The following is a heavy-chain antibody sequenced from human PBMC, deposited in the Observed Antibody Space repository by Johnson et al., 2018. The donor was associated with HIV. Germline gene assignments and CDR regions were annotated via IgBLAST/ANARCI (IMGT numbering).Heavy chain of an antibody. CDR1: GFTFSSFV. CDR2: ISGSGGST. Sequence: EVQLVESGGGVVQPGRSLRLSCAASGFTFSSFVMNWVRQAPGKGLEWVSGISGSGGSTYYADSVKGRFTISRDNAKNSLYLQMNSLRAEDTAVYYCARGGYSSGWIYAFDIWGQGTMVTVSS. V-gene: IGHV3-23*04. D-gene: IGHD6-19*01. J-gene: IGHJ3*02. CDR3: ARGGYSSGWIYAFDI.